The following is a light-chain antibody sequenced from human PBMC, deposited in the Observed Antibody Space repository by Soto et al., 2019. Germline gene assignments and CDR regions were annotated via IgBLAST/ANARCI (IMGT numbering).Light chain of an antibody. J-gene: IGLJ2*01. Sequence: QTVVTQSPSASASLGASVKLTCTLSRGHSSYAIAWHQQQPEKGPRYLMKVNSDGSHSKGDGIPDRLSGSSSGAERYLTISSLQSEDEADYYCQTWGTDIHVVFGGGTKLTVL. CDR2: VNSDGSH. V-gene: IGLV4-69*01. CDR1: RGHSSYA. CDR3: QTWGTDIHVV.